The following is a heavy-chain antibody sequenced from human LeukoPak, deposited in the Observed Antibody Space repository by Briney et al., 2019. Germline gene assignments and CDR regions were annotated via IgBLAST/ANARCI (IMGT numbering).Heavy chain of an antibody. V-gene: IGHV3-11*01. CDR2: ISSSGSTI. CDR1: GFTFSDYY. CDR3: ARDLVGAPKNYYYYGLDV. J-gene: IGHJ6*02. Sequence: GGSLRLSCAASGFTFSDYYVSWIRQAPEKGLEWVSYISSSGSTIYYADSVKGRFTISRDNAKNSLYLQMNSLRAEDTAVYYCARDLVGAPKNYYYYGLDVWGQGTTVTVSS. D-gene: IGHD1-26*01.